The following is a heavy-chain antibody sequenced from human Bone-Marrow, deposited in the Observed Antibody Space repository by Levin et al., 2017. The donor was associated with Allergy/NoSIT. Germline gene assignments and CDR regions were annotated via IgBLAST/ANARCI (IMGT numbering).Heavy chain of an antibody. J-gene: IGHJ6*02. CDR1: GFTFSSYN. Sequence: GESLKISCAASGFTFSSYNMNWVRQAPGKGLEWVSSISFSSSYIYYVDSVKGRFTISRDNAKSSLYLQMDSLRAEDTAVYYCARDSSGWLYGMDVWGQGTTVTVSS. CDR3: ARDSSGWLYGMDV. D-gene: IGHD6-19*01. CDR2: ISFSSSYI. V-gene: IGHV3-21*01.